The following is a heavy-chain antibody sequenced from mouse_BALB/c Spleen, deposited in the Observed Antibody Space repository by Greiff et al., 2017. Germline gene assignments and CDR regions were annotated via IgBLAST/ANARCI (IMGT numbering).Heavy chain of an antibody. CDR1: GYAFTNYL. CDR2: ILPGSGST. D-gene: IGHD4-1*01. CDR3: AKLTGKRRFAY. Sequence: QVQLKQSGAELVRSGTSVKVSCTASGYAFTNYLIEWVKQRPGQGLEWIGVILPGSGSTNYNEKFKGKATFTADTSSNTAYMQLSSLTSEDSAVYYCAKLTGKRRFAYWGQGTLVTVSA. J-gene: IGHJ3*01. V-gene: IGHV1-54*02.